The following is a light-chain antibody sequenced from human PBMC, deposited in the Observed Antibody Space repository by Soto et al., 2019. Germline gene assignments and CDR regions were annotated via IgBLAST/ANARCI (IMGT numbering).Light chain of an antibody. CDR2: GNS. CDR1: SSNIGAGYD. J-gene: IGLJ1*01. V-gene: IGLV1-40*01. CDR3: QSYDSSLSGSCV. Sequence: QSVLTQPPSVSGAPGQRVTISCTGSSSNIGAGYDVHWYQQLPGTAPKLLIYGNSNRPSGVPDRFSDSKSGTSASLAITGLQAEDEADYYCQSYDSSLSGSCVFGTGTKVTVL.